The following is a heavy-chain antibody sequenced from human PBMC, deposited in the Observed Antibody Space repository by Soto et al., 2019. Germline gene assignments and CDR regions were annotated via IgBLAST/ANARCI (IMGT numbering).Heavy chain of an antibody. CDR2: ITASGSHT. D-gene: IGHD3-3*01. V-gene: IGHV3-11*06. CDR3: ARDGYYVDRDYYYGANY. J-gene: IGHJ4*02. CDR1: GFTFSDYY. Sequence: GGSLRLSCAASGFTFSDYYMSWIRQAPGKGLEWVSYITASGSHTDYADSVKGRFTISRDNAKNSLYLQMNSLRVEDTAVYYCARDGYYVDRDYYYGANYWGQGALVTVSS.